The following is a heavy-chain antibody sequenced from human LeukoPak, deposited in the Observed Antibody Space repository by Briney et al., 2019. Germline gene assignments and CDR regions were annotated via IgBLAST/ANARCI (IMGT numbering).Heavy chain of an antibody. CDR2: ISSSSSYT. CDR3: ARAPVATMADY. V-gene: IGHV3-11*06. Sequence: GGSLRLSCVASGFTFSKSAMSWVRQAPGKGLEWVSYISSSSSYTNYADSVKGRFTISRDNAKNSLYLQMNSLRAEDTAVYYCARAPVATMADYWGQGTLVTVSS. J-gene: IGHJ4*02. D-gene: IGHD5-12*01. CDR1: GFTFSKSA.